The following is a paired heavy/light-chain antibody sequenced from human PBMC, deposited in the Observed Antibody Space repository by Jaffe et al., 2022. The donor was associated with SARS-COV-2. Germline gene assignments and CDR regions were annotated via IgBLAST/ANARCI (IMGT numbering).Heavy chain of an antibody. V-gene: IGHV3-53*01. CDR2: IYSGGVT. Sequence: EVQLVESGGGLIQPGGSLRLSCAASGFTVSNNYMNWVRQAPGKGLEWVSIIYSGGVTYYADSVKGRFTISRDNSKNTVYLQMNSLRADDTAMYFCARVAVRGSGSPRTDDSWGQGTLVTVSS. D-gene: IGHD3-10*01. CDR3: ARVAVRGSGSPRTDDS. J-gene: IGHJ4*02. CDR1: GFTVSNNY.
Light chain of an antibody. Sequence: DIVMTQSPDSLAVSLGERATINCKSSQSVLYSSNNMNYLAWYQQKPGQPPKLLIYWASTRESGVPDRFSGSGSGTDFTLTISNLQAEDVAVYYCQQYYGALGTFGQGTKVEIK. V-gene: IGKV4-1*01. CDR1: QSVLYSSNNMNY. CDR2: WAS. CDR3: QQYYGALGT. J-gene: IGKJ1*01.